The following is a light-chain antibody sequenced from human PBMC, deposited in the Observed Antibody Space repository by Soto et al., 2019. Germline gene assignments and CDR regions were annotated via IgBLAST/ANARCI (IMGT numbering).Light chain of an antibody. Sequence: EIVLTQSPGILSLSPGERATLSCRASQSVSNSYLAWYQQKPGQAPRLLISDASKRATGVPGRFSGSGSGTDFTLTISRLEPEDFAVYYCQQYGSSPQTTFGGGTKVEI. CDR3: QQYGSSPQTT. CDR2: DAS. V-gene: IGKV3-20*01. CDR1: QSVSNSY. J-gene: IGKJ4*01.